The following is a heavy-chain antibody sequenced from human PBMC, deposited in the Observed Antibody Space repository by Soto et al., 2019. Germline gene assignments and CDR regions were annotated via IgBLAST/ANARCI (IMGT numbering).Heavy chain of an antibody. Sequence: PSETLSLTCAVSGGSISSSNWWSWVRQPPGKGLEWIGEIYHSGSTNYNPSLKSRVTISVDKSKNQFSLKLSSVTAADTAVYYCARRRSTIFVRELNWFDPWGQGTQVTVSS. J-gene: IGHJ5*02. CDR1: GGSISSSNW. V-gene: IGHV4-4*02. CDR3: ARRRSTIFVRELNWFDP. D-gene: IGHD3-3*01. CDR2: IYHSGST.